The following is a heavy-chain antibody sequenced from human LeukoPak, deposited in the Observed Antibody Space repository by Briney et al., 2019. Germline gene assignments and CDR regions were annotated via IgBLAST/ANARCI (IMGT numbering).Heavy chain of an antibody. Sequence: SETLSLTCAVYGVSFSGYYWSWIRQPPGKGLEWIGEINHSGSTNYNPSLKSRVTISVDTSKNQFSLKLSSVTAADTAVYYCARGQDSSSWYDAFDIWGQGTMVTVSS. CDR1: GVSFSGYY. J-gene: IGHJ3*02. CDR2: INHSGST. CDR3: ARGQDSSSWYDAFDI. D-gene: IGHD6-13*01. V-gene: IGHV4-34*01.